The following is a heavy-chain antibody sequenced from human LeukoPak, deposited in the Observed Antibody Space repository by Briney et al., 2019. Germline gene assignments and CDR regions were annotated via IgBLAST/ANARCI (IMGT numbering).Heavy chain of an antibody. CDR3: ARVEDTAMGWRYYYYMDV. CDR1: GFTFSSYA. J-gene: IGHJ6*03. D-gene: IGHD5-18*01. Sequence: GGSLRLSCAASGFTFSSYAMSWVRQAPGKGLEWVSAISGSGGSTYYADSVKGRFTISRDNAKNSLYLQMNSLRAEDTAVYYCARVEDTAMGWRYYYYMDVWGKGTTVTISS. CDR2: ISGSGGST. V-gene: IGHV3-23*01.